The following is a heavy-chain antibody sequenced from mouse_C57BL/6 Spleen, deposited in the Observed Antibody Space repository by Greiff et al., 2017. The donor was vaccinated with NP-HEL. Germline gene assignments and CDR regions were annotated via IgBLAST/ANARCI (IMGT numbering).Heavy chain of an antibody. CDR3: ARERYGSLYYAMDY. Sequence: EVQLVESGGGLVKPGGSLKLSCAASGFTFSSYAMSWVRQTPEKRLEWVATISDGGSYTYYPDNVKGRFTISRDNAKNNLYLQMSHLKSEDTAMYYCARERYGSLYYAMDYWGQGTSVTVSS. D-gene: IGHD1-1*01. V-gene: IGHV5-4*01. CDR2: ISDGGSYT. CDR1: GFTFSSYA. J-gene: IGHJ4*01.